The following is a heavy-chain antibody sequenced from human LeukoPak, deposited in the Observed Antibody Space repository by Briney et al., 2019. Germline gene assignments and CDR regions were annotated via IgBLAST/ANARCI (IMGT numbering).Heavy chain of an antibody. D-gene: IGHD3-10*01. Sequence: SETLSLTRTVSGGSISSYYWSWIRQPPGKGLEWIGYIYYSGSTNYNPSLRSRVTISVDTSKNQFSLKLSSVTAADTAVYYCARGGFREFDSWGQGTLVIVSS. CDR1: GGSISSYY. V-gene: IGHV4-59*01. CDR3: ARGGFREFDS. CDR2: IYYSGST. J-gene: IGHJ4*02.